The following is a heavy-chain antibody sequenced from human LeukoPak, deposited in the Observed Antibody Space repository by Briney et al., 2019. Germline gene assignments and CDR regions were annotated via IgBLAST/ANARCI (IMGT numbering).Heavy chain of an antibody. V-gene: IGHV3-23*01. CDR1: GFTFSSYA. Sequence: QPGGSLRLSCAASGFTFSSYAMSWVRQAPGKGLEWISTISGGGGSTWYTDSVKGRFTISRDSSKNTLCLQMNSLRADDTAVYYCAIGGGLLWMGEFPRFFDSWGQGTLVTVSS. CDR3: AIGGGLLWMGEFPRFFDS. CDR2: ISGGGGST. D-gene: IGHD3-16*01. J-gene: IGHJ4*02.